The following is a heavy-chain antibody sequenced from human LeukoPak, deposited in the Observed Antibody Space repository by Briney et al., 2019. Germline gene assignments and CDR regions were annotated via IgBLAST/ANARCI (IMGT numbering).Heavy chain of an antibody. J-gene: IGHJ6*02. CDR3: ARDRRGLAGTFYYYYYYGMDV. D-gene: IGHD6-13*01. V-gene: IGHV1-3*01. CDR2: ISAGNGNT. CDR1: GHTFTSYA. Sequence: ASVKVSCKASGHTFTSYAMHWVRQAPGQRLEWMGWISAGNGNTKYSQKFQGRVTITRDTSASTAYMELSSLRSEDTAVYYCARDRRGLAGTFYYYYYYGMDVWGQGTTVTVSS.